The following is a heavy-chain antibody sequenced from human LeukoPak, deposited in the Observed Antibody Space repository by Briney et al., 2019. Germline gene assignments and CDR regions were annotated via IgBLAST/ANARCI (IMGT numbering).Heavy chain of an antibody. CDR2: IYYSGST. J-gene: IGHJ5*02. CDR3: AGKIMITFGGVIVRNH. D-gene: IGHD3-16*02. CDR1: GGSISSSSYY. V-gene: IGHV4-39*01. Sequence: PSETLSLTCTVSGGSISSSSYYWGWIRQPPGKGLEWIGSIYYSGSTYYNPSLKSRVTISVDTSKNQFSLKLSSVTAADTAVYYCAGKIMITFGGVIVRNHWGQGTLVTVSS.